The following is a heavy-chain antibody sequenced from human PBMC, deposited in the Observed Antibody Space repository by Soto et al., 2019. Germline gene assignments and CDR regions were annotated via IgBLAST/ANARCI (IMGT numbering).Heavy chain of an antibody. CDR3: AGEGYGDYEVY. V-gene: IGHV1-69*02. Sequence: QVQLVQSGAEVKKPGSSVKVSCKASGGTFSSYTISWVRQAPGQGLEWMGRIIPILGIANYAQKFQGRVTITTDKSTSTAYMELSSLSYEDTAVYYCAGEGYGDYEVYWGQGTLVTVSS. CDR2: IIPILGIA. CDR1: GGTFSSYT. J-gene: IGHJ4*02. D-gene: IGHD4-17*01.